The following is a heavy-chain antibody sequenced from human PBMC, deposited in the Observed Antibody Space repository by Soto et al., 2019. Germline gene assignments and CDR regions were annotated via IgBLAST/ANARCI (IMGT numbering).Heavy chain of an antibody. CDR2: INPNTADT. CDR1: GYTFTGFH. D-gene: IGHD6-19*01. Sequence: QAQLVQSGAEVKKPGASVKVSCKASGYTFTGFHINWVRRAPGQGLEWMGWINPNTADTKYGQKFQGRVTMTRDTSISTAYMELTRLTSDDTAVYYCEVCAVGNLRGDFWGQGTLVTVSS. J-gene: IGHJ4*02. V-gene: IGHV1-2*02. CDR3: EVCAVGNLRGDF.